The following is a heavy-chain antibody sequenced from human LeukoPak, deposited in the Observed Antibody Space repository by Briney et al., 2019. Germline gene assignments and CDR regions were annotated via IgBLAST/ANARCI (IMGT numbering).Heavy chain of an antibody. CDR1: GFTFSSYG. D-gene: IGHD4-17*01. CDR3: AKDPYGDYPAGGMDV. CDR2: ISYDGSNK. V-gene: IGHV3-30*18. Sequence: GGSLRLSCAASGFTFSSYGMHWVRQAPGKGLEWVAVISYDGSNKYYADSVKGRFTISRDNAKNSLYLQMNSLRAEDTALYYCAKDPYGDYPAGGMDVWGQGTTVTVSS. J-gene: IGHJ6*02.